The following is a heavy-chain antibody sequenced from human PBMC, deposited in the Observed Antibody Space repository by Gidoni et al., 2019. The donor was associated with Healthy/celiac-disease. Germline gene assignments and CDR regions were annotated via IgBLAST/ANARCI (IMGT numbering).Heavy chain of an antibody. CDR2: ISYDGSNK. CDR1: GFPFSSYG. D-gene: IGHD3-10*01. CDR3: AKARRIGLLWFGELGDY. Sequence: QVQLVESGGGVVQPGRSLRLSCAASGFPFSSYGLHWVRQAPGKGRGWVAVISYDGSNKYYADSVKGRFTISRDKSKNTLYLQMNSLRAEDTAVYYCAKARRIGLLWFGELGDYWGQGTLVTVSS. J-gene: IGHJ4*02. V-gene: IGHV3-30*18.